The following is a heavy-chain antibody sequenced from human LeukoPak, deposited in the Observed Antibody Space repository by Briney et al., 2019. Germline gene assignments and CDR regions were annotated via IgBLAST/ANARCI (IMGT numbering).Heavy chain of an antibody. J-gene: IGHJ6*02. CDR3: ARLAVVAATEDPYYYKYGMDV. D-gene: IGHD2-15*01. CDR1: GFTFNSYG. Sequence: GGSLRLSCAASGFTFNSYGMNWVRQAPGKGLEWVSSISTSTSYIYYADSVKGRFTISRDNAKNSLYLQMNSLRAEDTAVYYCARLAVVAATEDPYYYKYGMDVWGQGTTVTVPS. V-gene: IGHV3-21*01. CDR2: ISTSTSYI.